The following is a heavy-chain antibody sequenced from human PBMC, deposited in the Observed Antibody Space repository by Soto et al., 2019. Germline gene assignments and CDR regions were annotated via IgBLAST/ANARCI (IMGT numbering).Heavy chain of an antibody. D-gene: IGHD2-15*01. CDR3: ERRGQYCRASSCRFDT. V-gene: IGHV5-51*01. CDR1: GYSFSEYW. Sequence: GESLKISCKASGYSFSEYWIGWVRQMPGKGLEWMGVIYPDDPDTRYSPSFQGQVTISADKSISTTYLQWSSLKASDTAMYYCERRGQYCRASSCRFDTWGQGTLVTVSS. J-gene: IGHJ5*02. CDR2: IYPDDPDT.